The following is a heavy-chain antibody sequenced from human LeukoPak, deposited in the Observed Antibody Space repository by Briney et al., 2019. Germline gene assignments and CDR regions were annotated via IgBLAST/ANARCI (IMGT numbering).Heavy chain of an antibody. CDR2: IRHDGRDK. Sequence: GGSLRLSCEASGFSFSDYGMHWVRQAPGKGLEWVAFIRHDGRDKFYADSVKGRFTISRDNSRKTVYVQMNSLRAEDTAVYYCAKMEYNWHFFDYWGQGTPVTVSS. J-gene: IGHJ4*02. CDR3: AKMEYNWHFFDY. D-gene: IGHD1-20*01. V-gene: IGHV3-30*02. CDR1: GFSFSDYG.